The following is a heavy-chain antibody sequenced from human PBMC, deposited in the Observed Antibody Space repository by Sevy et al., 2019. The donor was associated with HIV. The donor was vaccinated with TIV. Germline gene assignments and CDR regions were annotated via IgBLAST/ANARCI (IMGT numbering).Heavy chain of an antibody. Sequence: GGSLRLSCAASGFAFGDLYMDWVRQAPGKALEWVGRIRNKPKSYTTEYAASVKGRFTIARDDSRNSLYLQMNSLKTEDTAVYYCAGVAASKGYFDIWGRGTLVTVSS. CDR3: AGVAASKGYFDI. J-gene: IGHJ2*01. CDR2: IRNKPKSYTT. D-gene: IGHD2-2*01. V-gene: IGHV3-72*01. CDR1: GFAFGDLY.